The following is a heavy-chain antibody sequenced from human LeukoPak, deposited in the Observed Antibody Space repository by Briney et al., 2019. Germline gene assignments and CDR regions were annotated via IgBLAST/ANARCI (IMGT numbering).Heavy chain of an antibody. CDR3: ARRKWGSSTSWAYRFPFDY. V-gene: IGHV4-34*01. CDR1: GGSFSGYY. CDR2: INHSGST. Sequence: PSETLSLTCAVYGGSFSGYYWSWIRQPPGKGLEWIGEINHSGSTNYNPSLKSRVTISVDTSKNQFSLKLSSVTAADTAVYYCARRKWGSSTSWAYRFPFDYWGQGTLVTVSS. J-gene: IGHJ4*02. D-gene: IGHD2-2*01.